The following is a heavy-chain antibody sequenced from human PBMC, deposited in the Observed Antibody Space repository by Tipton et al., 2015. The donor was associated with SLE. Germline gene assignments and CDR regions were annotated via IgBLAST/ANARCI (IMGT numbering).Heavy chain of an antibody. J-gene: IGHJ4*02. D-gene: IGHD2-15*01. CDR3: ARSLGAGFCSGGNCFEPLDY. V-gene: IGHV4-34*12. Sequence: TLSLTCRVYGDSLSGQYWSWIRQPPGKGLEWIGEVFRGGSTNYSPSLESRVTITVDMSKNQFSLRLISVTAADTAVYYCARSLGAGFCSGGNCFEPLDYWGQGTLVTVSS. CDR1: GDSLSGQY. CDR2: VFRGGST.